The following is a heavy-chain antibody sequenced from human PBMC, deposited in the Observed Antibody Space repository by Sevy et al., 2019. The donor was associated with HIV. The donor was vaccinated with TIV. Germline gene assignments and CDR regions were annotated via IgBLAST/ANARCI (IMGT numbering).Heavy chain of an antibody. CDR2: ISSSSIYI. V-gene: IGHV3-21*01. Sequence: GGSLRLYCAASGFTFSSYSMNWVRQAPGKGLECVSSISSSSIYIYYADSVKGRFTISRDNAKNSLYLQMNSLRAEDTAVYYCARDPGFYCSGGSCYPRYYFDYWGQGTLVTVSS. CDR3: ARDPGFYCSGGSCYPRYYFDY. D-gene: IGHD2-15*01. J-gene: IGHJ4*02. CDR1: GFTFSSYS.